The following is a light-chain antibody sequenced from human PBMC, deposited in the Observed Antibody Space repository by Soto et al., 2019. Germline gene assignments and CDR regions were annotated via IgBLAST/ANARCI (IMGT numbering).Light chain of an antibody. CDR1: QSVGNNY. Sequence: EIVLTQSPGTLSLSPGERATLSCRASQSVGNNYLAWYQQKPGQAPRLLIYTASIRATGIPDRFSGSGSGTDFTLTISSLEPEDFAVYYCQQRSNWPPITFGQGTRLEIK. J-gene: IGKJ5*01. V-gene: IGKV3-11*01. CDR2: TAS. CDR3: QQRSNWPPIT.